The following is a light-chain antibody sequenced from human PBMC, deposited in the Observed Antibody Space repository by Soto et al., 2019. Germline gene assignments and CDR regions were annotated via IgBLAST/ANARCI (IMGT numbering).Light chain of an antibody. CDR1: SSDVGGYNY. Sequence: QSVLTQPASVSGSPGQSITISCTGTSSDVGGYNYVSWYQQHPGKAPKLMIYDVSNRPSGVSNRFSGSKSGNTASLTISGLQAEDDADYYCSSDTSSSKVFGTGNKVTVL. CDR2: DVS. J-gene: IGLJ1*01. CDR3: SSDTSSSKV. V-gene: IGLV2-14*01.